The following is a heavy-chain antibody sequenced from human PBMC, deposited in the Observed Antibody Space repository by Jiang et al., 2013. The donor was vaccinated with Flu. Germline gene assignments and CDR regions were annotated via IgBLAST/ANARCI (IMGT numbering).Heavy chain of an antibody. J-gene: IGHJ4*02. CDR1: GYTFTSYY. D-gene: IGHD1-26*01. Sequence: VQLVESGADLKKPGASVTVSCKASGYTFTSYYMHWVRQAPGQGLEWMGMIIPSGGGTFYAQSFQGRVTMTRDTSTNTIYMELSSLRSEDTALYYCVRGGDGVSGSYFDHWGQGTLITV. CDR3: VRGGDGVSGSYFDH. V-gene: IGHV1-46*01. CDR2: IIPSGGGT.